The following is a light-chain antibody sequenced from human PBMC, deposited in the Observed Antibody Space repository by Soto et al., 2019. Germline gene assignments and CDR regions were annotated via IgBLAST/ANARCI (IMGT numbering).Light chain of an antibody. Sequence: DIQMTQSPSTLSASVGDRVTITCRASQYISSWLAWYQQKPGKAPKLLIYKASSLESGVPSRFSGSGSGTEFTLTISCLQTDDFATYYCQQYNSRRTFGQGTKVEIK. CDR1: QYISSW. CDR2: KAS. V-gene: IGKV1-5*03. J-gene: IGKJ1*01. CDR3: QQYNSRRT.